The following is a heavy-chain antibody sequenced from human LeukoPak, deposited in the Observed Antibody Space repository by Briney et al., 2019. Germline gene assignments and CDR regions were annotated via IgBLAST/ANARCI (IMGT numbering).Heavy chain of an antibody. CDR3: AREGYYDSSGYVGTQS. CDR1: GGTFSSYA. J-gene: IGHJ5*02. CDR2: IIPIFGTA. Sequence: SVKVSCKASGGTFSSYAISWVRQAPGQGLEWMGGIIPIFGTANYAQKFQGRVTITTDESTSTAYMELSSLRSEDTAVYYCAREGYYDSSGYVGTQSWGQGTLVTVSS. D-gene: IGHD3-22*01. V-gene: IGHV1-69*05.